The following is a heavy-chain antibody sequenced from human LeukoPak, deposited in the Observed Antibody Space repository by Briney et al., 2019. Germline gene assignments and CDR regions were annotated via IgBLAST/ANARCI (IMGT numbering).Heavy chain of an antibody. CDR1: GFTFSAYA. V-gene: IGHV3-23*01. CDR3: ARDPNGDYIGAFDM. D-gene: IGHD4-17*01. CDR2: IRGGGGSA. Sequence: GSLRLSCTASGFTFSAYAMMWVRQAPGKGPEWVSAIRGGGGSAFYADSVKGRFTISRDNSKYTLFLQMNSLRAEDTAVYYCARDPNGDYIGAFDMWGPGTTVTVSS. J-gene: IGHJ3*02.